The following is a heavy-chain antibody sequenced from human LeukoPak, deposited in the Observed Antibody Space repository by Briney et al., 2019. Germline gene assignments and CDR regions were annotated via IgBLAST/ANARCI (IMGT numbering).Heavy chain of an antibody. D-gene: IGHD4-11*01. CDR1: GGSISSSSYY. J-gene: IGHJ4*02. CDR3: AKTHSHFPPYFDY. Sequence: PSETLSLTCTVSGGSISSSSYYWGWIRQPPGKGLEWIGSIYYSGSTYYNPSLKSRVTISVDTSKNQFSLKLSSVTAADTAVYYCAKTHSHFPPYFDYWGQGTLVIVSS. V-gene: IGHV4-39*01. CDR2: IYYSGST.